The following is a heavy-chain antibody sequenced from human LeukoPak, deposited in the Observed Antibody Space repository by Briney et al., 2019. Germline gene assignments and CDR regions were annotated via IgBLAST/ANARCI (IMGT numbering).Heavy chain of an antibody. D-gene: IGHD3-10*01. CDR3: AKDLHYGSADY. CDR2: ISSSSSYI. CDR1: GFTFSSYN. J-gene: IGHJ4*02. Sequence: PGGSLRLSCAASGFTFSSYNMNWVRQAPGKGLEWVSSISSSSSYIYYADSVKGRFTISRDNAKSALYLQMNSLRAEDTAVYYCAKDLHYGSADYWGQGTLVTVSS. V-gene: IGHV3-21*01.